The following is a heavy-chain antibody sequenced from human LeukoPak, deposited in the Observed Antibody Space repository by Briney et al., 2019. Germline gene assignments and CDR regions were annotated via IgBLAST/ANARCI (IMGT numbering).Heavy chain of an antibody. D-gene: IGHD3-10*01. Sequence: SETLSLTCTVSGGSITSYYWNWIRQPPGKGLEGIGYIYYKGSTNYNYNPSLKSRLIISADTSKNQFSLKLSSVTAEDTAVYYCAIGSGSYYPWFDPWGQGTLVTVSS. CDR3: AIGSGSYYPWFDP. V-gene: IGHV4-59*01. J-gene: IGHJ5*02. CDR1: GGSITSYY. CDR2: IYYKGSTNY.